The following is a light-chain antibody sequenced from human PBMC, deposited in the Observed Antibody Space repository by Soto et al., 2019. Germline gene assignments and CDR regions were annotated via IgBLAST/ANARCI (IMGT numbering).Light chain of an antibody. V-gene: IGLV2-14*01. CDR3: SSYTSSSNPLYG. J-gene: IGLJ1*01. Sequence: QSVLTQPASVSGSPGQSITISCTGTSSDVGGYNYVSWYQQHPGKAPKLMIYEVSNRPSGVSNRFSGSKSGNTASLTISGLQAEDEADYYCSSYTSSSNPLYGLGTGTKVT. CDR2: EVS. CDR1: SSDVGGYNY.